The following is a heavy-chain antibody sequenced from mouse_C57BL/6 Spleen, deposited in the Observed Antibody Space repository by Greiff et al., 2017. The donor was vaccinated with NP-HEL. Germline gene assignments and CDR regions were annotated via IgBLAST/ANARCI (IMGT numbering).Heavy chain of an antibody. CDR3: ARYPSYSNYGYWYFDV. CDR2: INPNNGGT. D-gene: IGHD2-5*01. V-gene: IGHV1-26*01. CDR1: GYTFTDYY. J-gene: IGHJ1*03. Sequence: EVQLQQSGPELVKPGASVKISCKASGYTFTDYYMNWVKQSHGKSLEWIGDINPNNGGTSYNQKFKGKATLTVDKSSSTAYMELRSLTSEDSAVYYCARYPSYSNYGYWYFDVWGTGTTVTVSS.